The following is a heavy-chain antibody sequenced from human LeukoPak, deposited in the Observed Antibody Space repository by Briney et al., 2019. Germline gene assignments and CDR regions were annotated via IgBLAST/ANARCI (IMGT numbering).Heavy chain of an antibody. CDR2: ISYDGGNK. CDR3: AKDLYSSSSDAFDI. J-gene: IGHJ3*02. CDR1: GFTFSSYG. Sequence: GGSLGLSCAASGFTFSSYGMHWVRQAPGKGLEWVAVISYDGGNKYYADSVKGRFTISRDNSKNTLYLQMNSLRAEDTAVYYCAKDLYSSSSDAFDIWGQGTMVTVSS. D-gene: IGHD6-13*01. V-gene: IGHV3-30*18.